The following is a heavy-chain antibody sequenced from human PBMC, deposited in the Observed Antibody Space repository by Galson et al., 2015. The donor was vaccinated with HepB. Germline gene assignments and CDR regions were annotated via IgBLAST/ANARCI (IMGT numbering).Heavy chain of an antibody. CDR1: GLTFSSYS. Sequence: SLRLSCAASGLTFSSYSMNWVRQAPGKGLEWASYISSSSSTIYYADSVKGRFTISRDNAKNSPYLQMNSLRAEDTAVYYCARDWCCSSTNCFTGFFQHWGQGTLVTVSS. V-gene: IGHV3-48*01. J-gene: IGHJ1*01. CDR2: ISSSSSTI. D-gene: IGHD2-2*01. CDR3: ARDWCCSSTNCFTGFFQH.